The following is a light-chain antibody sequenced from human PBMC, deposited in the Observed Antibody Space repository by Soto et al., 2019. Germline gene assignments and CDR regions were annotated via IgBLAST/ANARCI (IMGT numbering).Light chain of an antibody. J-gene: IGKJ3*01. Sequence: EIVLTQSPATLSLSPGERATLSCRASQSVSSYLAWYQQKPGQAPRLLIYDASNRATGIPARFSGSGSGTDFTLTIRRLEPEDFADYYCQQRRNFTFGPGTKVDIK. CDR3: QQRRNFT. CDR2: DAS. V-gene: IGKV3-11*01. CDR1: QSVSSY.